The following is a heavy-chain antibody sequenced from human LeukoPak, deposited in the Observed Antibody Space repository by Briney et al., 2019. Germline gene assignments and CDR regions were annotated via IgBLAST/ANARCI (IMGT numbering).Heavy chain of an antibody. CDR1: GYTFTGYY. Sequence: GASVKASCKASGYTFTGYYMHWVRQAPGQGLEWMGWINPNSGGTNYAQKFQGRVTMTRDTSISTAYMELSRLRSDDTAVYYCARVTEVVVPAAMDYWGQGTLVTVSS. CDR2: INPNSGGT. D-gene: IGHD2-2*01. J-gene: IGHJ4*02. V-gene: IGHV1-2*02. CDR3: ARVTEVVVPAAMDY.